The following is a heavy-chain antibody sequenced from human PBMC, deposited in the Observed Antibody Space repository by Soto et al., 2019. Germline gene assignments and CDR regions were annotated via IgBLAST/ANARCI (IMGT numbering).Heavy chain of an antibody. CDR3: ARWGYSESSGIFDY. V-gene: IGHV1-3*04. Sequence: QVHLVQSGAEVKKPGASVKVSGEASGYTFTTYSMHWVRQAPGQRLEWMGWINTGSGNTKYSQKFQGRVTITRDTSASTAYMELRSLRSEATAVYYCARWGYSESSGIFDYWGQGTLVTVSS. J-gene: IGHJ4*02. CDR2: INTGSGNT. CDR1: GYTFTTYS. D-gene: IGHD3-22*01.